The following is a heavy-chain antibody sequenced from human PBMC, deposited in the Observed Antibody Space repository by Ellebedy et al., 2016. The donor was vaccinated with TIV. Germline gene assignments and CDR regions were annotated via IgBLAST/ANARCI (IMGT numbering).Heavy chain of an antibody. Sequence: GESLKISCAASGFTFSTYTMNWVRQAPGKGLEWISYISSTANTIYYADYVKGRFTISRDNAKNSLYLQMNSLRAEDTAVYYCARDTLLPATTGLDYWGPGTLVTVSS. CDR3: ARDTLLPATTGLDY. CDR2: ISSTANTI. CDR1: GFTFSTYT. V-gene: IGHV3-48*04. J-gene: IGHJ4*02. D-gene: IGHD3-10*01.